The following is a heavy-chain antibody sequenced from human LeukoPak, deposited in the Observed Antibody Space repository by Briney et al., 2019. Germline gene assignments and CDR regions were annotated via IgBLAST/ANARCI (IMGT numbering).Heavy chain of an antibody. Sequence: PGGSLRLSCAASGFTFSLYARSWVGKAQGKGLDGVSTITGSGGSTYYADSVRGRFTISRDNSKNTLYLQMISLRAEDTAVYYCAKGGGSSWYYFDYWGQGTLVTVSS. CDR1: GFTFSLYA. CDR3: AKGGGSSWYYFDY. CDR2: ITGSGGST. D-gene: IGHD6-13*01. J-gene: IGHJ4*02. V-gene: IGHV3-23*01.